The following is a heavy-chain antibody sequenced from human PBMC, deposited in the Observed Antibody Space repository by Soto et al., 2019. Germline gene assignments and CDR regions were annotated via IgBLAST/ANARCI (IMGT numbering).Heavy chain of an antibody. Sequence: GGSLRLSCAASGFTFSSYGMHWVRQAPGKGLEWVAVISYDGSNKYYADSVKGRFTISRDNSKNTLYLQMNSLRAEDTAVYYCAKDSGTIFGVVIIWNGMDVWGQGTTVTVSS. J-gene: IGHJ6*02. D-gene: IGHD3-3*01. CDR2: ISYDGSNK. V-gene: IGHV3-30*18. CDR1: GFTFSSYG. CDR3: AKDSGTIFGVVIIWNGMDV.